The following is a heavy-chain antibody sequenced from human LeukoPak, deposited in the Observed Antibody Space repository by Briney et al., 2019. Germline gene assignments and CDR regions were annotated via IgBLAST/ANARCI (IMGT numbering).Heavy chain of an antibody. CDR3: VVVVEPPDSDGFDV. V-gene: IGHV3-74*01. Sequence: GGSLRLSCAASGFTFGNSWVHWVRQAPGKGLVWVPLNADGSTATYADSVKGRFTISRDNARNTLSPQMNSLTIEDTAVYYCVVVVEPPDSDGFDVWGQGTMITVSS. CDR1: GFTFGNSW. D-gene: IGHD1-14*01. CDR2: NADGSTA. J-gene: IGHJ3*01.